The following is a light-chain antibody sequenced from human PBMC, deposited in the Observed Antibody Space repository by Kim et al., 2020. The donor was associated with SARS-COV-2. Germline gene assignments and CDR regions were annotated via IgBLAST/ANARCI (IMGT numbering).Light chain of an antibody. V-gene: IGLV3-21*04. J-gene: IGLJ3*02. Sequence: SYELTQPPSVSVAPGKTARITCGGNNIGSKSVHWYQQKPGQAPVLVIYYVSDRPSGIPARFSGSNSGNRATLTISRVEAGDEADYYCQVWDSSSDHVVFGGGTQLTVL. CDR2: YVS. CDR1: NIGSKS. CDR3: QVWDSSSDHVV.